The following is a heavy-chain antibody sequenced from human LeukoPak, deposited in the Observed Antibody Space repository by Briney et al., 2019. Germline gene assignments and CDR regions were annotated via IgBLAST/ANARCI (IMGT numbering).Heavy chain of an antibody. Sequence: PGGSLRLSCAASGFTFSSYAMHGVRQAPGKGVEWGAVISYDGSNKYYADSVKGRFTISRDNSKNTLYLQMNSLRAEDTAVYYCARDADVAGIDYWGQGTLVTVSS. J-gene: IGHJ4*02. CDR3: ARDADVAGIDY. D-gene: IGHD6-19*01. V-gene: IGHV3-30*04. CDR2: ISYDGSNK. CDR1: GFTFSSYA.